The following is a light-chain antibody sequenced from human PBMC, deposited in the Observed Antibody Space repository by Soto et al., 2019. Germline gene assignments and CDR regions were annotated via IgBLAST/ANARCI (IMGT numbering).Light chain of an antibody. V-gene: IGKV3-20*01. CDR3: QQYGSTPEYT. CDR2: GAS. CDR1: QSVRSSY. Sequence: EIVLTQSPGTLSLSPGDRATLSCRASQSVRSSYLAWYQQKPGQAPRLIIYGASSRATGIPDRFSGSGSGTDFTLTISRLEPEDFAAYYCQQYGSTPEYTFGQGTKLEIK. J-gene: IGKJ2*01.